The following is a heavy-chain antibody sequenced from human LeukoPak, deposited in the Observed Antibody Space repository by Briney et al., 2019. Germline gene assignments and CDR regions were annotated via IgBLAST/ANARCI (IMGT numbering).Heavy chain of an antibody. V-gene: IGHV4-59*12. D-gene: IGHD3-10*01. Sequence: PSETLSLTCTVSGGSISSYYWSWIRQPPGKGLEWIGYIYYSGSTNYNPSLKSRVTISVDTSKNQFSLKLSSVTAADTAVYYCAGGRLWFGELSFDYWGQGTLVTVSS. CDR3: AGGRLWFGELSFDY. CDR2: IYYSGST. J-gene: IGHJ4*02. CDR1: GGSISSYY.